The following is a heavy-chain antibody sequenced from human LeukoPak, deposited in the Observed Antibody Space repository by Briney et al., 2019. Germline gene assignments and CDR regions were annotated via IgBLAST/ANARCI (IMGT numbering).Heavy chain of an antibody. J-gene: IGHJ6*02. CDR3: AAKNTWTYGMDV. V-gene: IGHV3-66*01. D-gene: IGHD1/OR15-1a*01. CDR2: IYSGGTT. Sequence: QSGESLRLSCAASGFIVSSNYMSWVHQAPGKGLEWVSVIYSGGTTYYADSVKGRFTISRDNSKNTLYLQMNSLRAEDTAVYYCAAKNTWTYGMDVWGQGTTVTVSS. CDR1: GFIVSSNY.